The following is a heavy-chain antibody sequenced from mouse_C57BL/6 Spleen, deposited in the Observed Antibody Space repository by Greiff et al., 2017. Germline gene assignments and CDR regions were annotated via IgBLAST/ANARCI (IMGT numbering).Heavy chain of an antibody. CDR1: GYTFTNYN. CDR3: ARGLGRGWYFDV. V-gene: IGHV1-22*01. CDR2: INPNNGGT. D-gene: IGHD4-1*01. Sequence: EVQLQQSGPELVKPGASVKMSCKASGYTFTNYNMHWVKQSHGKSLEWIGYINPNNGGTSYNQKFKGKATLTVNKSSSTAYMGLRSLTSEESAVYYCARGLGRGWYFDVWGTGTTVTVSS. J-gene: IGHJ1*03.